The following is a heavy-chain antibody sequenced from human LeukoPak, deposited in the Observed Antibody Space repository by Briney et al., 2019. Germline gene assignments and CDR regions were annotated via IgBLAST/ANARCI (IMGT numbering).Heavy chain of an antibody. D-gene: IGHD5-12*01. Sequence: PGGSLRLSCAASGFTFSSYSMNWVRQAPGKGLEWVSSISSSSSYIYYADSVKGRFTISRDNAKNSLYLQMNSLRAEDTAVYYCVRGGELLATINSWGQGTLVTVSS. CDR3: VRGGELLATINS. V-gene: IGHV3-21*01. CDR1: GFTFSSYS. CDR2: ISSSSSYI. J-gene: IGHJ4*02.